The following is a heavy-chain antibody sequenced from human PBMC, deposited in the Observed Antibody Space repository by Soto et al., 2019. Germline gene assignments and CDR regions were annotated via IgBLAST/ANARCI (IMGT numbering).Heavy chain of an antibody. Sequence: PGGSLRLSCAASGFTFNNFAMHWVRQAPGKGLEWVAVLSYDGSDKYYADSVKGRFTISRDNSKNTLYLQMNGLRTEDTAVYYCARDLSTGAADYYFDYWGQGALVTVSS. V-gene: IGHV3-30*03. CDR3: ARDLSTGAADYYFDY. CDR2: LSYDGSDK. D-gene: IGHD6-13*01. J-gene: IGHJ4*02. CDR1: GFTFNNFA.